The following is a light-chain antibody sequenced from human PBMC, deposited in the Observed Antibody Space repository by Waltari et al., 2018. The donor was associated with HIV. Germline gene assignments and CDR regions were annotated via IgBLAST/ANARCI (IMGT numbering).Light chain of an antibody. CDR2: DDI. CDR1: NPGGKS. V-gene: IGLV3-21*04. Sequence: SYVLTQPSSVSLAPGKTVTTNCGGDNPGGKSGHWYHQKPGQAPLLVTSDDIDRPTGIPERFSGSKSETTATLTISGVEAGDEADYYCQVWDITSDRVVFGGGTHLTVL. CDR3: QVWDITSDRVV. J-gene: IGLJ2*01.